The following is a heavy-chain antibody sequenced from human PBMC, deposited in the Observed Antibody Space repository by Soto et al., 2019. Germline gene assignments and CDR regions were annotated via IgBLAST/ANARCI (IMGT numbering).Heavy chain of an antibody. V-gene: IGHV3-9*01. CDR2: ISWNSGDK. CDR3: VRGRGPMNRGYFFS. J-gene: IGHJ5*02. CDR1: GFSFADHA. Sequence: GGSLRLSCAASGFSFADHAMHWARQGPAKGLEWVSGISWNSGDKDYGESVKGRFVISRDNGKKSLDLQMNSLRPEDTAVYYCVRGRGPMNRGYFFSWGRGTLVTVSS. D-gene: IGHD1-26*01.